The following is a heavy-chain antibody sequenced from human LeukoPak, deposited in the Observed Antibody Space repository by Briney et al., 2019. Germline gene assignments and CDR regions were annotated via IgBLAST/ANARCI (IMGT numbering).Heavy chain of an antibody. Sequence: ASVKVSCKASGFTFTSSAMQWVRQARGQRLEWIGWIVVGSGNTNYAQKFQERVTITRDMSTSTAYMELSSLRSEDTAVYYCAKDMVVIAPNGWFDPWGQGTLVTVSS. J-gene: IGHJ5*02. CDR3: AKDMVVIAPNGWFDP. CDR2: IVVGSGNT. CDR1: GFTFTSSA. D-gene: IGHD2-21*01. V-gene: IGHV1-58*02.